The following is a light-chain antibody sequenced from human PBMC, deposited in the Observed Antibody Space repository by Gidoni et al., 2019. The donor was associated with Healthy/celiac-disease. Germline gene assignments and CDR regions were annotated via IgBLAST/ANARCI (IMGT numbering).Light chain of an antibody. CDR2: DAS. Sequence: DIVLTQSPATLSLSPGERATLSCRASQSVSSYLAWYQQKPGQAPRLLIYDASNRATGIPARFSGSGSGTDFTLTISSLEPEDFAVYYCQQRSNWPTFXQXTKLXIK. CDR1: QSVSSY. V-gene: IGKV3-11*01. CDR3: QQRSNWPT. J-gene: IGKJ2*01.